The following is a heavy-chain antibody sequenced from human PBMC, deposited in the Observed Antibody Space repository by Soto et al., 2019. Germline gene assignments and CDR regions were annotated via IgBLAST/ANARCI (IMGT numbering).Heavy chain of an antibody. D-gene: IGHD2-2*01. J-gene: IGHJ6*02. V-gene: IGHV3-15*01. CDR1: GFIFNNAW. CDR2: IKSKGDGGTT. CDR3: TTACGTTCYWSYYGMDV. Sequence: EVQLVESGGGLVKPGGSLRLSCEASGFIFNNAWMNWVRQSPGKGLEWVGHIKSKGDGGTTDYAAPVKGRFINSRDDSKKTLYLQMDSLKTEDTAVYYCTTACGTTCYWSYYGMDVWGQGTTVTVSS.